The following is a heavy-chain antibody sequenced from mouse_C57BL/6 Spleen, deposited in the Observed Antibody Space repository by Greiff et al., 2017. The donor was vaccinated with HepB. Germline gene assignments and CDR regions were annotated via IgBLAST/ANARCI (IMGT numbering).Heavy chain of an antibody. V-gene: IGHV1-26*01. Sequence: EVQLQQSGPELVKPGASVKISCKASGYTFTDYYMNWVKQSHGKSLEWIGDINPNNGGTSYNQKFKGKATLTVDKSSSTAYMELRSLTSEDSAVYYCASLYDYGDYWGQGTTLTVSS. J-gene: IGHJ2*01. CDR2: INPNNGGT. D-gene: IGHD2-4*01. CDR3: ASLYDYGDY. CDR1: GYTFTDYY.